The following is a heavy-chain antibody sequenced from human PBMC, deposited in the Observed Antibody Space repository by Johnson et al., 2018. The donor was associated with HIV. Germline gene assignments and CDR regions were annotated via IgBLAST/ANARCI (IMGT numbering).Heavy chain of an antibody. Sequence: QVQLVESGGGLVQPGGSLRLSCAASGFIFSDYYMSWIRQAPGKGLEWVSYISSSGTNIYYADSVKGRFSISRDNAKSSLYLQMNSLRAADTALYYCAREVASSSGSEAALDIWGQGTMVTVSS. CDR1: GFIFSDYY. J-gene: IGHJ3*02. CDR2: ISSSGTNI. V-gene: IGHV3-11*04. D-gene: IGHD6-13*01. CDR3: AREVASSSGSEAALDI.